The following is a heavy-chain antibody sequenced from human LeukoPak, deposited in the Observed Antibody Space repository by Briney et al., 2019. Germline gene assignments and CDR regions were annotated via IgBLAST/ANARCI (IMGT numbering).Heavy chain of an antibody. Sequence: PGGSLRLSCAASGFTFSSYAMHWVRQAPGKGLEWVAVISYDGSNKYYADSVKGRFTISRDNSKNTLYLQMHSLRAEDTAVYYCARGIYSFDYWGQGTLVTVSS. D-gene: IGHD2/OR15-2a*01. CDR3: ARGIYSFDY. CDR1: GFTFSSYA. V-gene: IGHV3-30*04. CDR2: ISYDGSNK. J-gene: IGHJ4*02.